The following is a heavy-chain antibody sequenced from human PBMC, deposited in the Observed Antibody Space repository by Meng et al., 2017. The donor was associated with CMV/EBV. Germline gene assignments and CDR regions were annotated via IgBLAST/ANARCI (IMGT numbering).Heavy chain of an antibody. Sequence: SETLSLTCTVSGGSISSYYWSWIRQPPGKGLEWIGYIYYSGSTNYNPSLKSRVTISVDTSKNQFSLKLSSVTAADTAVYYCARGLYSSSWTWFDPWGQGTPVTVSS. CDR1: GGSISSYY. D-gene: IGHD6-13*01. J-gene: IGHJ5*02. CDR2: IYYSGST. V-gene: IGHV4-59*01. CDR3: ARGLYSSSWTWFDP.